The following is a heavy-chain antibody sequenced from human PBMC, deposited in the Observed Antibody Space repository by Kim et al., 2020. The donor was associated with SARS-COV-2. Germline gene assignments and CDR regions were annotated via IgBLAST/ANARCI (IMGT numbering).Heavy chain of an antibody. Sequence: GGSLRLSCSASGFTFSSYAMHWVRQAPGKGLEYVSAISSNGGSTYYADSVKGRFTISRDNSKNTLYLQMSSLRAEDTAVYYCVKVPDYYGSGSFYSGGMDVWGQGTTVTVSS. CDR3: VKVPDYYGSGSFYSGGMDV. D-gene: IGHD3-10*01. V-gene: IGHV3-64D*09. CDR1: GFTFSSYA. J-gene: IGHJ6*02. CDR2: ISSNGGST.